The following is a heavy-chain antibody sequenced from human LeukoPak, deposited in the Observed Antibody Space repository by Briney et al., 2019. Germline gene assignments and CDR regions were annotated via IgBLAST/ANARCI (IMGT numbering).Heavy chain of an antibody. V-gene: IGHV1-69*13. CDR2: IIPIFGTA. CDR3: ARDLFRSGSYYGFDY. CDR1: GGTFSSYA. J-gene: IGHJ4*02. Sequence: ASVKVSCKASGGTFSSYAISWVRQAPGQGLEWMGGIIPIFGTANYAQKFQGRVTITADESTSTAYMELSSLRSEDTAVYYCARDLFRSGSYYGFDYWGQGTLVTVSS. D-gene: IGHD1-26*01.